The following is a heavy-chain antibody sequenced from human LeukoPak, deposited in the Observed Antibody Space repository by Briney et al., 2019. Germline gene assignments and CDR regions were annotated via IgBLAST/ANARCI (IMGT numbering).Heavy chain of an antibody. Sequence: GESLKISCKGSGYSFPTYWIAWVRQMPGKGLGWMGIIYPDESNIRYSPSFQGQVTISADKSISTAYLQWSSLKSSDTAMYYRARPPSRGYSSSFEYWGQGTLVTVSS. V-gene: IGHV5-51*01. D-gene: IGHD2-2*03. CDR1: GYSFPTYW. CDR2: IYPDESNI. CDR3: ARPPSRGYSSSFEY. J-gene: IGHJ4*02.